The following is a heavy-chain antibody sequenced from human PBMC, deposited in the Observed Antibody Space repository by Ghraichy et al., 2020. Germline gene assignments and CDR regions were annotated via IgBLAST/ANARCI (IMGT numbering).Heavy chain of an antibody. CDR2: ISGSGSST. D-gene: IGHD1-26*01. J-gene: IGHJ4*02. Sequence: GESMNISCAASGFTFSSYAMTWVRQAPGKGLEWVSGISGSGSSTCYADSVKGRFTISRDKSKNTLYLQMNSLRAEDTAVYYCAKYSGSYPNYCFDDWGQGTLVTVSS. V-gene: IGHV3-23*01. CDR1: GFTFSSYA. CDR3: AKYSGSYPNYCFDD.